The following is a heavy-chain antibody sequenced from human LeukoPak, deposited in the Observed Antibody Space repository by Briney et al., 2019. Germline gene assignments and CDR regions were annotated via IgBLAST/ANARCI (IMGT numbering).Heavy chain of an antibody. V-gene: IGHV1-69*04. J-gene: IGHJ3*02. D-gene: IGHD3-22*01. CDR2: IIPILGIA. CDR1: GGTFCSYA. CDR3: AKEPIGRETMIDSFDI. Sequence: SVKVSCKASGGTFCSYAISWVRQAPRQGLEWMGRIIPILGIATYPQKLQGRVTINADKSTSTAYMELSSLRSEDTAVYYCAKEPIGRETMIDSFDIWGQGTMVTVSS.